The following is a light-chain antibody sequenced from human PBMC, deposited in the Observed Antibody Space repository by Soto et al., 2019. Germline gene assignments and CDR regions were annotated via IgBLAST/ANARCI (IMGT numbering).Light chain of an antibody. CDR3: MQSLKTPLT. J-gene: IGKJ4*01. Sequence: DIVMTQSPLSLPVTPGEPASISCRSSLSLLHISGDNFLDWYVQKPGQSPQLLIYVGSTRASGVLGRFGGTGAVQDFPLRISRVEAKDVGVYYCMQSLKTPLTFGGGTKVELK. CDR1: LSLLHISGDNF. V-gene: IGKV2-28*01. CDR2: VGS.